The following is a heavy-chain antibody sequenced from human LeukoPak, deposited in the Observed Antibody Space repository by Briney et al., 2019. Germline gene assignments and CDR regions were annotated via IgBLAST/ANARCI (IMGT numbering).Heavy chain of an antibody. CDR3: ARDQSALYYDNAFDI. CDR2: INPNSGGT. CDR1: GYTFAGYY. J-gene: IGHJ3*02. V-gene: IGHV1-2*06. D-gene: IGHD3-22*01. Sequence: ASVKVSCKASGYTFAGYYMHWVRQARGQGLEWMGRINPNSGGTNYAQKFQGRVTMTRDTSISTAYMELSRLRSDDTAVYYCARDQSALYYDNAFDIWGQGTMVTVSS.